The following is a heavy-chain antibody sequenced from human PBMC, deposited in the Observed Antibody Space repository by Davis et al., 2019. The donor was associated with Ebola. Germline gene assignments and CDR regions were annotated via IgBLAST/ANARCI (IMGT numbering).Heavy chain of an antibody. CDR3: AREEGEGYYYYYGMDV. Sequence: ASVKVSYKASGYTFTSYYMHWVRQAPGQGLEWMGIINPSGGSTSYAQKFQGRVTMTRDTSTSTVYMELSSLRSEDTAVYYCAREEGEGYYYYYGMDVWGQGTTVTVSS. CDR1: GYTFTSYY. D-gene: IGHD3-16*01. CDR2: INPSGGST. J-gene: IGHJ6*02. V-gene: IGHV1-46*01.